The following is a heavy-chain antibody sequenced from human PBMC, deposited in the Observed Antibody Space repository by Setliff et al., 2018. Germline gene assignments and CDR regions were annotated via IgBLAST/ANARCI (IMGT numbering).Heavy chain of an antibody. J-gene: IGHJ6*03. V-gene: IGHV1-69*13. CDR2: IIPMFGTT. Sequence: ASVKVSCKASGGTFSSYAIDWVRQAPGQGLEWTGGIIPMFGTTNYAQRFRGRVTITADESTTTAYLELSSLRSEDTAVYYCARVRDCSGGICHRGFHHYMDVWGKGTTVTVSS. CDR1: GGTFSSYA. CDR3: ARVRDCSGGICHRGFHHYMDV. D-gene: IGHD2-15*01.